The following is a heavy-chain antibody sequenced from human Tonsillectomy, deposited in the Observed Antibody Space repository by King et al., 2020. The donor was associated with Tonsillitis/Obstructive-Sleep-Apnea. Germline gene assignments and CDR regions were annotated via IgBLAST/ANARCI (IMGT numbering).Heavy chain of an antibody. CDR3: ARKTGYNLGAFDI. Sequence: VQLVESGGGVVQPGRSLRLSCAASGFTFSYYAMHWVRQAPGKGLECVAFIWYDGTNKYYADSVKGRFTISRDNSKNTLYPQMNSLRADDTAVYYCARKTGYNLGAFDIWGQGTMVTVSS. CDR2: IWYDGTNK. CDR1: GFTFSYYA. D-gene: IGHD5-24*01. J-gene: IGHJ3*02. V-gene: IGHV3-33*01.